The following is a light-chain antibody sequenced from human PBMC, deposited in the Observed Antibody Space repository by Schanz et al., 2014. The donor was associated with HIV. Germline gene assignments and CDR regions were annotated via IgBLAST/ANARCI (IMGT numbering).Light chain of an antibody. V-gene: IGLV1-44*01. CDR3: QCFDRNMRGLG. Sequence: QSVVTQPPSASGTPGQRVTMSCSGGSSNIGSNTVNWYQQLPGTAPKLLFYSNNQRPSGVPDRFSGSKSGTSASLAISGLQSEDEADYYCQCFDRNMRGLGFGGGTKLTVV. CDR1: SSNIGSNT. J-gene: IGLJ2*01. CDR2: SNN.